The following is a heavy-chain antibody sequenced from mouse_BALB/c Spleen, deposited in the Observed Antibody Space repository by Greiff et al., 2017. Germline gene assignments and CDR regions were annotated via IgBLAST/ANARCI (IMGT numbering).Heavy chain of an antibody. J-gene: IGHJ3*01. CDR3: ARGDYGVAY. D-gene: IGHD2-4*01. V-gene: IGHV1-7*01. Sequence: QVQLQQSGAELAKPGASVKMSCQASGYTFTSYWLHWVKQRPGQGLEWIGYINPSTGYSEYNQKFKDKATLTADKSSSTAYMQLSSLTSEDSAVYYCARGDYGVAYWGQGTLVTVSA. CDR2: INPSTGYS. CDR1: GYTFTSYW.